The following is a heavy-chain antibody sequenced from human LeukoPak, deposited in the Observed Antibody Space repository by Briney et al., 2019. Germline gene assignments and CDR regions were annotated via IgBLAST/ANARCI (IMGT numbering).Heavy chain of an antibody. CDR2: ISSSSSYT. CDR1: GFTFSDYY. Sequence: GGSLRLSCAASGFTFSDYYMSWIRQAPGNGLEWVSYISSSSSYTNYADSVKGRFTISRDNAKNSLYLQMNSLRAEDTAVYYCATNYDILTGSPKDDAFDIRGQGTMVTVSS. J-gene: IGHJ3*02. V-gene: IGHV3-11*03. D-gene: IGHD3-9*01. CDR3: ATNYDILTGSPKDDAFDI.